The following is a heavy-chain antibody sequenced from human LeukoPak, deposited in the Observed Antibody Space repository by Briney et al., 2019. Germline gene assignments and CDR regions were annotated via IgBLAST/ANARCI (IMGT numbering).Heavy chain of an antibody. CDR2: IRYDGSDK. CDR3: AKDHRYCSSTSCYVDY. Sequence: GGSLRLSCAASGLTFSSYGMHWVRQAPGKGLEWVAFIRYDGSDKYYADSVKGRFTISRDNSKNTLYLQMNSLRAEDTAVYYCAKDHRYCSSTSCYVDYWGQGTLVTVSS. CDR1: GLTFSSYG. V-gene: IGHV3-30*02. D-gene: IGHD2-2*01. J-gene: IGHJ4*02.